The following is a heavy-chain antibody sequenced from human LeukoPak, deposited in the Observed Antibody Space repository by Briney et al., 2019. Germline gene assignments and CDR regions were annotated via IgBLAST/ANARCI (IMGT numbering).Heavy chain of an antibody. Sequence: KPGGSLRLSCAASGFTFSSYSMNWVRQAPGKGLEWVSSISSSSSYIYYADSVKGRFTISRDNAKNSLYLQMNSLRAEDTAVYYCARDGVYYDFWSVNWFDPWGQGALVTVSS. J-gene: IGHJ5*02. CDR1: GFTFSSYS. CDR3: ARDGVYYDFWSVNWFDP. D-gene: IGHD3-3*01. CDR2: ISSSSSYI. V-gene: IGHV3-21*01.